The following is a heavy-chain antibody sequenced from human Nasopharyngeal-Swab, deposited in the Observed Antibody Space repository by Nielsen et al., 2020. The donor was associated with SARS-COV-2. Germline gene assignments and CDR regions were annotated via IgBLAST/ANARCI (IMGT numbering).Heavy chain of an antibody. CDR3: ARGSTYYYDSTLSEIDY. V-gene: IGHV4-30-4*01. CDR2: IYYSGST. CDR1: GGSISSGDYY. D-gene: IGHD3-22*01. Sequence: SETLSLTCTVSGGSISSGDYYWSWIRQPPGEGLEWIGYIYYSGSTYCNPSLKSRVTISVDTSKNQFSLKLSSVTAADTAVYYCARGSTYYYDSTLSEIDYWGQGTLVTVSS. J-gene: IGHJ4*02.